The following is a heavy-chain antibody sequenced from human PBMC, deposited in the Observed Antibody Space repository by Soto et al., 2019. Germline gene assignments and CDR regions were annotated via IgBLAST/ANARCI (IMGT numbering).Heavy chain of an antibody. CDR1: GYSISSGYY. Sequence: SETLSLTCAVSGYSISSGYYWGWLQQPPGKGLEWIGSIYHGGSTYYNPSLVSRIRISVDTSKNQFSLRLTSVTAADTAVYFCARDYRTPSGGMDVWGQGTTVTVSS. CDR2: IYHGGST. V-gene: IGHV4-38-2*02. CDR3: ARDYRTPSGGMDV. D-gene: IGHD3-16*02. J-gene: IGHJ6*02.